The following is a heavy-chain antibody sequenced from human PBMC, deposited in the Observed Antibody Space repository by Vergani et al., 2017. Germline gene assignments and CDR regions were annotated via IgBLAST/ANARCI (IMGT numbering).Heavy chain of an antibody. CDR1: GFTFSNAW. J-gene: IGHJ6*02. CDR2: IKSQTDGGTT. V-gene: IGHV3-15*01. D-gene: IGHD4-11*01. Sequence: EVQLVESGGGLVKPGGSLRLSCAASGFTFSNAWMSWVRQASGKGLEWVGRIKSQTDGGTTDYAAPVKGRFTIARDESKNTLYLQMNSLQTEDIAVYYCTAAYSMTTVTDDPGYYYYGMDVWGQGTTVTVSS. CDR3: TAAYSMTTVTDDPGYYYYGMDV.